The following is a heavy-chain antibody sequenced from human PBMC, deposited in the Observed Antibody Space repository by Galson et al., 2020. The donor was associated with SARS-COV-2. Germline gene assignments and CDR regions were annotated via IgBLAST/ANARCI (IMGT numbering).Heavy chain of an antibody. CDR2: ISPGDSDT. Sequence: KIGESLKISCKGSGYSFTSYRNGWVRQMPGKGLEWMGIISPGDSDTRYSPSFQSQVTISADKSISTAYLQWSSLKASDTAMYYCARFGDYGDYELPLDYWGQGTLVTVSS. CDR1: GYSFTSYR. D-gene: IGHD4-17*01. CDR3: ARFGDYGDYELPLDY. V-gene: IGHV5-51*01. J-gene: IGHJ4*02.